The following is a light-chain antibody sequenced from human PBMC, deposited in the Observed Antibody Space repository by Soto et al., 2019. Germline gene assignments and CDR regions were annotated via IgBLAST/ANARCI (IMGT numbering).Light chain of an antibody. CDR2: GNN. Sequence: QLVLTQPPSVSGAPGQRVTISCTGSSSNIGASYDVHWYQQIPGTAPKLLIYGNNNRPSGVPDRFSGSKSGTSASLAITGLQAEDETDYYCQSYDSSLSAYVFGTGTKLTVL. J-gene: IGLJ1*01. CDR3: QSYDSSLSAYV. V-gene: IGLV1-40*01. CDR1: SSNIGASYD.